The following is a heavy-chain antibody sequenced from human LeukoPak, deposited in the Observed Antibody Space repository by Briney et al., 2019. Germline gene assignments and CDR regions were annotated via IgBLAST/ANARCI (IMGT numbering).Heavy chain of an antibody. CDR1: GFSFSKYW. CDR3: ARDFDMGVTPGDDFDF. J-gene: IGHJ4*02. V-gene: IGHV3-74*01. Sequence: VGSLRLSCAASGFSFSKYWMHWVRQTPGEGLLWVARIKGGVSYTGYADSVKGRFTVSRDNARNTVFLQMNSLRAEDTAVYYCARDFDMGVTPGDDFDFWGQGTLGTVSS. D-gene: IGHD3-9*01. CDR2: IKGGVSYT.